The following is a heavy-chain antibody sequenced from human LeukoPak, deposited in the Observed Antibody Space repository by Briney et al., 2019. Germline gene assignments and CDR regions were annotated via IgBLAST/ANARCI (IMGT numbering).Heavy chain of an antibody. CDR2: IYYSGST. Sequence: SEALSLTWPAGGGSISSYYWSGIREPRGKGVGWSGYIYYSGSTNYNPSLKSRVTISVDTFKKQFSMKESTVTAADTAVYYCARAKGYFDWLAHAGIKYYFDYWGQGTLVTVSS. D-gene: IGHD3-9*01. CDR1: GGSISSYY. J-gene: IGHJ4*02. V-gene: IGHV4-59*01. CDR3: ARAKGYFDWLAHAGIKYYFDY.